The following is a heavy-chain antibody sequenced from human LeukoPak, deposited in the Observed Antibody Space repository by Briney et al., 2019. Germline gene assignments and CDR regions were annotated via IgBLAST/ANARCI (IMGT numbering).Heavy chain of an antibody. CDR3: ARAGCSSTSCHVAYYYYYMDV. CDR2: INPNSGGT. D-gene: IGHD2-2*01. Sequence: GASVKVSCKASGYTFTGYYMHWVRQAPGQGLEWMGWINPNSGGTDYAQKLQGRVTMTTDTSTSTAYMELRSLRSDDTAVYYCARAGCSSTSCHVAYYYYYMDVWGKGTTVTVSS. CDR1: GYTFTGYY. V-gene: IGHV1-2*02. J-gene: IGHJ6*03.